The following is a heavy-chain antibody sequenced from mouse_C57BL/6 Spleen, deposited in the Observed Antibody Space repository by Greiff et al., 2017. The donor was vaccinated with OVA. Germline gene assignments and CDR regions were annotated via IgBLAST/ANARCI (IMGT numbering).Heavy chain of an antibody. CDR2: IYPGDGDT. J-gene: IGHJ2*01. Sequence: VQLQQSGAELVKPGASVKISCKASGYAFSSYWMNWVKQRPGKGLEWIGQIYPGDGDTNYNGKFKGKATLTAYKSSSTAYMQLSSLTSEASAVYFCASSTAYYFDYWGQGTTLTVSS. CDR3: ASSTAYYFDY. D-gene: IGHD1-2*01. CDR1: GYAFSSYW. V-gene: IGHV1-80*01.